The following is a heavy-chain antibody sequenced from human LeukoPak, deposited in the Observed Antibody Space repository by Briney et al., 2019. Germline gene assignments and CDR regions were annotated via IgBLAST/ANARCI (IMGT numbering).Heavy chain of an antibody. CDR1: GGTFSSYA. J-gene: IGHJ4*02. D-gene: IGHD5-18*01. CDR2: IIPVFGTA. CDR3: AMGGIQLRMVLLDY. V-gene: IGHV1-69*05. Sequence: SVKVSCKASGGTFSSYAISWVRQAPGQGLEWMGRIIPVFGTANYAQKFQGRVTITTDESTSTAYMELSSLRSEGTAVYYCAMGGIQLRMVLLDYWGQGTLVTVSS.